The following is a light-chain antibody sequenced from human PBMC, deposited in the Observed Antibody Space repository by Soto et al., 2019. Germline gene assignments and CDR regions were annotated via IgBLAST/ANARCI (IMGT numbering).Light chain of an antibody. CDR3: MIWHSTAYV. Sequence: QLVLTQPSSLSASPGASASLTCTLRSDINVGTYKIYWYQQKPGSPPQYLLSYKSDSDKQQGSGVPSRFSGSKDASANAGILLISGLQSVDEADYYCMIWHSTAYVFGTGTKVTVL. J-gene: IGLJ1*01. V-gene: IGLV5-45*03. CDR2: YKSDSDK. CDR1: SDINVGTYK.